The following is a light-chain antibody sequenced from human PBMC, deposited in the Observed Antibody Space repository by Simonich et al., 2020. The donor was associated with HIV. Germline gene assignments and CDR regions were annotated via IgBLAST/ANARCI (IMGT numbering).Light chain of an antibody. V-gene: IGKV3-15*01. Sequence: IVMTQSPATLSVSPGERATLPCRASQSVSRNLAWVQQRPGQAPMLLIFGASTRATAIPARFSGSVSGTEFTLTISTMQSEDFAVYYCKQYNDWPWTFGQGTKVEIK. CDR3: KQYNDWPWT. CDR2: GAS. CDR1: QSVSRN. J-gene: IGKJ1*01.